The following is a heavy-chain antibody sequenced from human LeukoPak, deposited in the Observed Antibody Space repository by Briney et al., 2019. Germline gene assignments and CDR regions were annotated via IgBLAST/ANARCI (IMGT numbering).Heavy chain of an antibody. CDR3: ASAYCIDHICYTGSFDP. Sequence: SETLSLTCSVSGDSISSRSYYWGWIRQPPGKGLECIGTIFYNGNTYYNPSLKNRVTISLDTSNNHFSLKLTSVTAADTALYYCASAYCIDHICYTGSFDPWGQGTLVTVSS. V-gene: IGHV4-39*01. J-gene: IGHJ5*02. CDR2: IFYNGNT. D-gene: IGHD2-2*02. CDR1: GDSISSRSYY.